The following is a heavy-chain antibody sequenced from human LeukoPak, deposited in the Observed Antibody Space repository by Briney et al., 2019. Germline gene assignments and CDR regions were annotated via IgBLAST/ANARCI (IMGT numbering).Heavy chain of an antibody. CDR3: AKTWGGWSNDDFDI. V-gene: IGHV3-74*01. Sequence: GGALRLSSAATGTIFSLYLIHWVRQAPSKWLVWVSRINSDGSYTSYSDSVNALFTISSDNAKNTLYLQMNSLRAEDTAIYYCAKTWGGWSNDDFDIWGQGTMVTVSS. J-gene: IGHJ3*02. D-gene: IGHD6-19*01. CDR1: GTIFSLYL. CDR2: INSDGSYT.